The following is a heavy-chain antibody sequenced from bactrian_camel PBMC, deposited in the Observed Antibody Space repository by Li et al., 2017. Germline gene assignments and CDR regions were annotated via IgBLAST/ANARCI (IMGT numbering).Heavy chain of an antibody. CDR2: IYPPLTT. V-gene: IGHV3S10*01. CDR1: GSSLSGCC. J-gene: IGHJ4*01. D-gene: IGHD1*01. Sequence: DVQLVESGGGLVQPGGTLRLSCAVSGSSLSGCCMGWFRQAPGKGREEVARIYPPLTTTYADSVKGRFTLSVDHGENTVYLQMHNLTPEDTAMFYCALKAWAVYGEYCLRDAAVDSWGQGTQVTVS. CDR3: ALKAWAVYGEYCLRDAAVDS.